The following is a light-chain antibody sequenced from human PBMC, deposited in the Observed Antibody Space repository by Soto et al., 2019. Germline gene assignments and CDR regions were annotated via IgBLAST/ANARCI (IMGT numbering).Light chain of an antibody. CDR1: QSVSSN. CDR3: QQYGSSPSIT. J-gene: IGKJ5*01. V-gene: IGKV3-20*01. Sequence: EIVMTKSPATLSVSPGERATLSCRVSQSVSSNLAWYQQKPGQAPRLLIYGASTRATGIPARFSGSGSGTDFTLTISRLEPEDFAVYYCQQYGSSPSITFGQGTRLEIK. CDR2: GAS.